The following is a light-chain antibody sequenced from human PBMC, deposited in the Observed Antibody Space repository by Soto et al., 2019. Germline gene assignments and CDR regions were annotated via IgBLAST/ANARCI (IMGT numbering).Light chain of an antibody. V-gene: IGKV3-15*01. Sequence: EIVMTQSPATLSVSPGERATLSCRASQSVSNNLAWYQHKPGQAPRLLISAASTRATGIPASFSGSGSGTEFTLTISILQSEDFAVYYCQQYNNWPRTFGQGTKVEIK. CDR1: QSVSNN. J-gene: IGKJ1*01. CDR2: AAS. CDR3: QQYNNWPRT.